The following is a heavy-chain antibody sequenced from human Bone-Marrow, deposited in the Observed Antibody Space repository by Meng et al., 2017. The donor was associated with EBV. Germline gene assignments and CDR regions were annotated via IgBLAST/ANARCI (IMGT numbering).Heavy chain of an antibody. CDR1: GFTFNNAW. CDR3: SSGYGDLGD. CDR2: IKSKVDGETT. J-gene: IGHJ4*02. Sequence: EVQLAECGVGFVNPEGPLRRSCAASGFTFNNAWMSWVRQAPGRGLGWVGRIKSKVDGETTEYAAVVKGRFIISRNDSENILSLEMNGLKVEDTAMYYCSSGYGDLGDWGQGTLVTVSS. V-gene: IGHV3-15*01. D-gene: IGHD2-21*01.